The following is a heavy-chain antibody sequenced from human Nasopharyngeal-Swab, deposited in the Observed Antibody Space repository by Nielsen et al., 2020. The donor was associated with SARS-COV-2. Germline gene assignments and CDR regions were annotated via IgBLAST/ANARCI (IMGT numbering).Heavy chain of an antibody. CDR1: GGSFSGYY. CDR3: ARQSDYYYYGMDV. CDR2: IYHSGST. J-gene: IGHJ6*02. V-gene: IGHV4-34*01. Sequence: SETLSLTCAVYGGSFSGYYWSWIRQPPGKGLEWIGYIYHSGSTYYNPSLKNRVTISVDTSKSQFSLKLSSVTAADTAVYYCARQSDYYYYGMDVWGQGTTVTVSS.